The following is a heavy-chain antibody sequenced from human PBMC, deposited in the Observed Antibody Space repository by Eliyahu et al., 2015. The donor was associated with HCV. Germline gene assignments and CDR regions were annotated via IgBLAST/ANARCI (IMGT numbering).Heavy chain of an antibody. Sequence: QITLTESGPTLVTPTQTLTLTCTXSGFSLSTSGVXVGWIRQPPGKXLEWLALIYWNDDKRYSPSLKSRLTITKDTSKNQVVLTMTNMDPVDTATYYCAHTGGSGSYYNADKMYYFDYWGQGTLATVSS. D-gene: IGHD3-10*01. V-gene: IGHV2-5*01. CDR2: IYWNDDK. J-gene: IGHJ4*02. CDR3: AHTGGSGSYYNADKMYYFDY. CDR1: GFSLSTSGVX.